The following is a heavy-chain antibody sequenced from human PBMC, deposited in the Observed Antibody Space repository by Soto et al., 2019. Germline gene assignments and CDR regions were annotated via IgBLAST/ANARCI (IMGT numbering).Heavy chain of an antibody. Sequence: QVQLQESGPGLVKPSENLSLTCTVSGGSISGYYWSWIRQPAGKGLEWIGGMYKSERTNYNPSLKSRVTMSMDTSKNQFSLKLTSVTAADTAVYFCAREPLAHSYFDFWGRGALVTVSS. CDR1: GGSISGYY. V-gene: IGHV4-4*07. CDR3: AREPLAHSYFDF. J-gene: IGHJ4*02. CDR2: MYKSERT.